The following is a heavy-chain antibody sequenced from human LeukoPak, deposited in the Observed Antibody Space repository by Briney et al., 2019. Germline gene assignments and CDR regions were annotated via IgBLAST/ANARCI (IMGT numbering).Heavy chain of an antibody. V-gene: IGHV4-38-2*02. CDR1: GYSISSGYY. CDR2: IYHSGST. J-gene: IGHJ4*02. D-gene: IGHD2-21*02. Sequence: SETLSLTCTVSGYSISSGYYWGWIRQPPGKGLEWIGSIYHSGSTYYNPSLKSRVTISVDTSKNQFSLKLSSVTAADTAVYYCARDTCGGDCSGFDYWGQGTLVTVSS. CDR3: ARDTCGGDCSGFDY.